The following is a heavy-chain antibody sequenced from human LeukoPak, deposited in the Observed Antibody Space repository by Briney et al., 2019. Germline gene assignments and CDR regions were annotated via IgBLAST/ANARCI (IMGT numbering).Heavy chain of an antibody. D-gene: IGHD3-22*01. J-gene: IGHJ4*02. V-gene: IGHV4-30-4*08. CDR3: ARYSYYYDSSGYQYYFDY. CDR1: GGSISSGGYY. CDR2: IYYSGST. Sequence: PSETLSLTCTVSGGSISSGGYYWSWIRQPPGKGLEWIGYIYYSGSTYYNPSLKSRVTISVDTSKNQFSLKLSSVTAADTAVYYCARYSYYYDSSGYQYYFDYWGQGTLVTVSS.